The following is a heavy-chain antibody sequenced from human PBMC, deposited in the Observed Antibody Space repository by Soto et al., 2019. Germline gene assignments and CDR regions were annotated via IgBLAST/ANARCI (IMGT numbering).Heavy chain of an antibody. CDR2: INHSGST. J-gene: IGHJ6*04. CDR3: ARGIAVAGILGYYYYHGMDV. Sequence: SETLSLTCAVYGGSFSGYYWSWIRQPPGKGLEWIGEINHSGSTNYNPSLKSRVTISVDTSKNQFSLKLSSVTAADTAVYYCARGIAVAGILGYYYYHGMDVWGEGTTVTVSS. V-gene: IGHV4-34*01. D-gene: IGHD6-19*01. CDR1: GGSFSGYY.